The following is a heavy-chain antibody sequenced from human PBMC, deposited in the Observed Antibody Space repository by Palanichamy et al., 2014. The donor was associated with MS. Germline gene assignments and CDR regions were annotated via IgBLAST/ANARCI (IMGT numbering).Heavy chain of an antibody. CDR1: GFTFSNYA. CDR3: AKRDTATGNPYYGMDV. J-gene: IGHJ6*02. V-gene: IGHV3-23*04. CDR2: ISGSRGST. Sequence: EVQLVESGGGLVQPGGSLRLSCAASGFTFSNYAMSWVRQAPGKGLEWVSTISGSRGSTYYADSVKGRFTISRDNSKNTLYVQMNSLRAEDTAVYYCAKRDTATGNPYYGMDVWGQGTTVTVSS. D-gene: IGHD5-18*01.